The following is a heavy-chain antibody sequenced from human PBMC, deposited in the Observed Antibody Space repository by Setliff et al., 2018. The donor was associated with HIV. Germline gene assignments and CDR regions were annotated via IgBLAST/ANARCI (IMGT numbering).Heavy chain of an antibody. D-gene: IGHD1-1*01. V-gene: IGHV4-38-2*01. CDR1: GYSISSGYY. CDR3: ARGTRGTDY. Sequence: PSETLSLTCAVSGYSISSGYYWGWIRQPPGKGLEWIGSIYHSGSTYYNPSLKSRVTISVDTSKNQFSLKLSSVTAADLAVYYCARGTRGTDYWGQGTLVTAPQ. J-gene: IGHJ4*02. CDR2: IYHSGST.